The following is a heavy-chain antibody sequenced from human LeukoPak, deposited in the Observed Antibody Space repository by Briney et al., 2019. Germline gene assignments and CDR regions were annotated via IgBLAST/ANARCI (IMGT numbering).Heavy chain of an antibody. Sequence: ASVNVSCKASGYTFTGYYMHWVRQAPGQGLEWMGWINPNSGGTNYAQKFQGRVTMTRDTSISTAYMELSRLRSDDTAVYYCARARTYCSGGSCYLLDPWGQGTLVTVSS. D-gene: IGHD2-15*01. CDR2: INPNSGGT. CDR1: GYTFTGYY. CDR3: ARARTYCSGGSCYLLDP. V-gene: IGHV1-2*02. J-gene: IGHJ5*02.